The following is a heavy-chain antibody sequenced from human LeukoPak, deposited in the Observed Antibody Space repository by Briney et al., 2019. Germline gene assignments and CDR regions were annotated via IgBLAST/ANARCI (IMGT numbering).Heavy chain of an antibody. D-gene: IGHD5-24*01. CDR1: GDIVSSNSAA. CDR2: SYYRSKLYN. CDR3: VRSGRDGYLDY. Sequence: SQTLSLTCALSGDIVSSNSAAWHWIRQSPSRSLYWLGRSYYRSKLYNGYTVSVKNRISIIPDTAKNQFSLQLNSVTPEDTAVYFCVRSGRDGYLDYWGQGTLVSVSS. V-gene: IGHV6-1*01. J-gene: IGHJ4*02.